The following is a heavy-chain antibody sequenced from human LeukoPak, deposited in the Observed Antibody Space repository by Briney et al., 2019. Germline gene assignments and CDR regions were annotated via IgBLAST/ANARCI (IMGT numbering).Heavy chain of an antibody. CDR2: ISSSGSTI. Sequence: PGGSLRLSCAASGFTFSSYEMNWVRQAPGKGLEWVSYISSSGSTIYYADSVKGRFTISIDNAETSLYLQMNSLRAEDTAVYYCARDCSSTSCPGYYYYYGMDVWGQGTTVTVSS. CDR1: GFTFSSYE. J-gene: IGHJ6*02. V-gene: IGHV3-48*03. D-gene: IGHD2-2*01. CDR3: ARDCSSTSCPGYYYYYGMDV.